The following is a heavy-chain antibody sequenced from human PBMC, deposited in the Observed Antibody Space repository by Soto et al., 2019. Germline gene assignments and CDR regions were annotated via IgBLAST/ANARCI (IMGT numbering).Heavy chain of an antibody. D-gene: IGHD3-22*01. CDR3: AREDDSSGPYYFDY. J-gene: IGHJ4*02. V-gene: IGHV4-61*01. CDR1: GGSVSSGSYY. Sequence: SETLSLTCTVSGGSVSSGSYYWSWIRQPPGKGLEWIGYIYYSGSTNYNPSLKSRVTISVDTSKNQFSLKLSSVTAADTAVYYCAREDDSSGPYYFDYWGQGTLVTVSS. CDR2: IYYSGST.